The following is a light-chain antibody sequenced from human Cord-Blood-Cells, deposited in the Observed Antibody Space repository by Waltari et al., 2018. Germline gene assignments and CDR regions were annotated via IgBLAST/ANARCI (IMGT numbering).Light chain of an antibody. J-gene: IGLJ2*01. Sequence: QSALTQPASVSGSPGPSTTISCPGTSSDVGGYNYVSWYQHHPGKAPKLMIYDVSNRPSGVSNRFSGSKSGNTASLTISGLQAEDEADYYCSSYTSSSTVVFGGGTKLTVL. V-gene: IGLV2-14*03. CDR2: DVS. CDR3: SSYTSSSTVV. CDR1: SSDVGGYNY.